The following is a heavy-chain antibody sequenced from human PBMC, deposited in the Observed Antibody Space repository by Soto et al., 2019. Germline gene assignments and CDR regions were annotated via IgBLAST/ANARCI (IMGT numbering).Heavy chain of an antibody. CDR3: ARLGDYYQAFDY. V-gene: IGHV4-59*08. CDR2: IYYTGTT. J-gene: IGHJ4*02. Sequence: QVQLQESGPGLVKPSETLSLTCTVSGSPISSYYWSWFRQPPGQGLEWVGYIYYTGTTTYNHSFKSRITISQDTSKSQFSLYLRSVTAADTAVYYCARLGDYYQAFDYWGQGALVTVSS. D-gene: IGHD3-22*01. CDR1: GSPISSYY.